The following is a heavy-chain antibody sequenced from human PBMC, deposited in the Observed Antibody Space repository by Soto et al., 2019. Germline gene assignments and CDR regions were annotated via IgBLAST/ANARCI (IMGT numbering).Heavy chain of an antibody. CDR2: ISSSADNT. CDR1: GFPFSNFA. D-gene: IGHD5-12*01. CDR3: AKRGYPLAYYFGTDH. V-gene: IGHV3-23*01. Sequence: EVQLLESGGGLVQPGGSLTLSCAASGFPFSNFAMSWVRRAPGKGLEWVSAISSSADNTYYAESVKGRFTVSRDNFKNILYLQMIRLRTEDTALYYCAKRGYPLAYYFGTDHWGQGTTVTVSS. J-gene: IGHJ6*02.